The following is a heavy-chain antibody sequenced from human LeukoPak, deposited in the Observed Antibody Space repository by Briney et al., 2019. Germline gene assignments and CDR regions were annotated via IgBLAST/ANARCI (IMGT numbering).Heavy chain of an antibody. J-gene: IGHJ4*02. CDR2: IYSGGST. V-gene: IGHV3-53*01. D-gene: IGHD2-2*01. CDR1: GFTVSSNY. Sequence: GGSLRLSCAASGFTVSSNYMSWVRQAPGKGLEWVSVIYSGGSTYYADSVKGRFTISRDNSKNTLHLQMNSLRAEDTAVYYCSRAGAAIGYYFDYWGQGTLVTVSS. CDR3: SRAGAAIGYYFDY.